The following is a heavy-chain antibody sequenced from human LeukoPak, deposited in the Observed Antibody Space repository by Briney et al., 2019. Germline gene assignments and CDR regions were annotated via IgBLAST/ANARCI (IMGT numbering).Heavy chain of an antibody. J-gene: IGHJ4*02. CDR3: ARTRLLLTALDY. CDR1: GGSISSYY. Sequence: SETLSLTCTVSGGSISSYYWSWIRQPPGKGLEWIGYIYYSGSTNYNPSLKSRVTISVDTSKNQFSLKLSSVTAADTAVYYCARTRLLLTALDYWGQGTLVTVSS. V-gene: IGHV4-59*01. D-gene: IGHD2/OR15-2a*01. CDR2: IYYSGST.